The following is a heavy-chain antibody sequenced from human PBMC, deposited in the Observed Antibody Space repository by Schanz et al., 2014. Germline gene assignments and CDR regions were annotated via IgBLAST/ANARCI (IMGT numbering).Heavy chain of an antibody. J-gene: IGHJ4*02. D-gene: IGHD3-10*01. Sequence: EVQLLESGGGLVQPGGSLRLSCAASGVTFSSYAMSWVRQASGKGLEWVSAISGSGASTYYADSVKGRFTISRDNSKNTLYLQMNSLRAEDTAVYYCAKDQGSYGSGSYSYFDYWGQGTLATVSS. CDR3: AKDQGSYGSGSYSYFDY. V-gene: IGHV3-23*01. CDR2: ISGSGAST. CDR1: GVTFSSYA.